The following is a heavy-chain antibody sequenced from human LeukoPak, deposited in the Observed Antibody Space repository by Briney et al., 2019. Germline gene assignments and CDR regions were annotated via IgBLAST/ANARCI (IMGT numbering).Heavy chain of an antibody. V-gene: IGHV4-59*11. CDR2: IYYGGST. Sequence: PSETLSLTCTVSGGSISSHYWSWIRQPPGKTLEWIGYIYYGGSTNYNPSLRSRVTISVDSSKNQFSLKLNSVTAADTAVYYCARGSGQWGFDSWGQGTLVTVSS. CDR3: ARGSGQWGFDS. J-gene: IGHJ4*02. CDR1: GGSISSHY. D-gene: IGHD3-10*01.